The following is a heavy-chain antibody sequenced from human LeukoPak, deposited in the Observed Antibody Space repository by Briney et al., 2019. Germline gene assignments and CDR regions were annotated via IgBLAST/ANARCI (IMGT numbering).Heavy chain of an antibody. V-gene: IGHV3-23*01. CDR1: GFTFSNYV. Sequence: PGGSLRLSCAASGFTFSNYVMNWVRQAPGKGLEWVSVITNDGGTIYYADSVKGRFTISRDNSKSTLYLQMNSLRAEDTAVYSCARVISGVPRVFDYWGQGSLVTVSS. J-gene: IGHJ4*02. D-gene: IGHD3-10*01. CDR3: ARVISGVPRVFDY. CDR2: ITNDGGTI.